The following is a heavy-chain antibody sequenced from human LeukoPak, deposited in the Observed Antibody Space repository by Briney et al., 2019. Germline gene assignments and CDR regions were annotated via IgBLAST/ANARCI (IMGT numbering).Heavy chain of an antibody. CDR3: ARFIAAAGKDYFDY. CDR2: INHSGST. D-gene: IGHD6-13*01. CDR1: GGSFSGYY. Sequence: SETLSLTCAVYGGSFSGYYWSWIRQPPGKGLEWIGEINHSGSTNYNPSLKSRVTISVDTSKNQSSLKLSSVTAADTAVYYCARFIAAAGKDYFDYWGQGTLVTVSS. V-gene: IGHV4-34*01. J-gene: IGHJ4*02.